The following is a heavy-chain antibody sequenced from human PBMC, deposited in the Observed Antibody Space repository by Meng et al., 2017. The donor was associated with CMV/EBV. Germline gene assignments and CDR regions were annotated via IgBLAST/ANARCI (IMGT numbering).Heavy chain of an antibody. V-gene: IGHV1-2*02. CDR1: GYTFTGYY. D-gene: IGHD2-2*01. J-gene: IGHJ5*02. Sequence: ASVKVSCKASGYTFTGYYMHWVRQAPGQGLEWMGWINPNSGGTNYAQKFQGRVTMTRDTSISTAYMKLSRLRSDDTAVYYCARDRKVVPAGGWFDPWGQGTLVTVSS. CDR3: ARDRKVVPAGGWFDP. CDR2: INPNSGGT.